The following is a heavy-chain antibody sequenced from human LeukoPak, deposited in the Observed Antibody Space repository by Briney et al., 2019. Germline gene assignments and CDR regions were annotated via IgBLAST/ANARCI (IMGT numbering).Heavy chain of an antibody. CDR3: APDCGGDCYEY. J-gene: IGHJ4*02. CDR1: GFTFSIYG. V-gene: IGHV3-30*03. Sequence: PGGSLRLSCAASGFTFSIYGMHWVRQAPGKGLEWVAVISYDGSNKYYADSVKGRFTISRDNSKNTLYLQMNSLRAEDTAVYYCAPDCGGDCYEYWGQGTLVTVSP. D-gene: IGHD2-21*01. CDR2: ISYDGSNK.